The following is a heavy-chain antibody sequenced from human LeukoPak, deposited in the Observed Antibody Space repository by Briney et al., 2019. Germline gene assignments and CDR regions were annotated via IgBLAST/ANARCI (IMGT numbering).Heavy chain of an antibody. D-gene: IGHD3-3*01. Sequence: PGGSLRLSCAASGFTVSSNYMSWVRQAPGKGLEWVSVIYSGGSTYYADSVKGRFTISRDNSKNTLYLQMNSLRAEDTAVHYCASRLRFPPFDYWGQGTLVTVSS. CDR2: IYSGGST. V-gene: IGHV3-66*02. J-gene: IGHJ4*02. CDR1: GFTVSSNY. CDR3: ASRLRFPPFDY.